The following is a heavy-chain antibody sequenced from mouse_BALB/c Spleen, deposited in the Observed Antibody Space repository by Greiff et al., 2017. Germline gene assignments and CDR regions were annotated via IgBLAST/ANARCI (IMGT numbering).Heavy chain of an antibody. CDR2: IWAGGST. D-gene: IGHD2-3*01. CDR3: ARDRDGYYPYYAMDY. Sequence: VQVVESGPGLVAPSQSLSITCTVPGFSLTSYGVHWVRQPPGKGLEWLGVIWAGGSTNYNSALMSRLSISKDNSKSQVFLKMNSLQTDDTAMYYCARDRDGYYPYYAMDYWGQGTSVTVSS. V-gene: IGHV2-9*02. CDR1: GFSLTSYG. J-gene: IGHJ4*01.